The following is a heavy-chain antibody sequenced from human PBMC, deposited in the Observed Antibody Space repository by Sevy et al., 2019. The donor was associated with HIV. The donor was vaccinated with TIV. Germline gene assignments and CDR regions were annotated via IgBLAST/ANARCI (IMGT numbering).Heavy chain of an antibody. Sequence: GGSLRLSCAASGFSFSSYWMHWVRQAPGKGLEWVANIKQDESEKYYAVSVKGRFTISRDNAKNAVYLQMNSLRPEDTAIYYCARGNSGSFDYWGQGTLVTVSS. CDR2: IKQDESEK. CDR1: GFSFSSYW. V-gene: IGHV3-7*03. J-gene: IGHJ4*02. CDR3: ARGNSGSFDY. D-gene: IGHD3-22*01.